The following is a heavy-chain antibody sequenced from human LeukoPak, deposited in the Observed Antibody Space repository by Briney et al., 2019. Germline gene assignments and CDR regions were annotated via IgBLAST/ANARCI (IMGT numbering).Heavy chain of an antibody. CDR1: GGTFSSYA. Sequence: SVKVSCKASGGTFSSYAISWVRQAPGQGLEWMGGIIPIFGTANYAQKFQGRVTITPDKSTSTAYMELSSLRSEDTAVYYCASRGYCSSTSCSYYYYMDVWGKGTTVTVSS. D-gene: IGHD2-2*01. J-gene: IGHJ6*03. CDR2: IIPIFGTA. V-gene: IGHV1-69*06. CDR3: ASRGYCSSTSCSYYYYMDV.